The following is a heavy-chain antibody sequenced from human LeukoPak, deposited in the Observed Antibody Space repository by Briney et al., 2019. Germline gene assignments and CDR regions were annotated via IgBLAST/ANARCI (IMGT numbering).Heavy chain of an antibody. D-gene: IGHD3-22*01. V-gene: IGHV3-30*02. CDR2: IRYDGSNK. CDR1: GFTFSSYG. CDR3: ANGGSSVYGYYFDY. J-gene: IGHJ4*02. Sequence: GGSLRLSCAASGFTFSSYGMHWIRQAPGKGLEWVAFIRYDGSNKYYADSVKGRFTISRDNSRNTLYLQMNSLRAEDTAVYYCANGGSSVYGYYFDYWGQGTLVTVSS.